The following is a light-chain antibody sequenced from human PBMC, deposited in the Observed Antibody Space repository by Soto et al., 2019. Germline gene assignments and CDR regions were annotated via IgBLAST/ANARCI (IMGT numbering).Light chain of an antibody. CDR1: QSVISSTY. Sequence: EIVLTQSPCTLSFAPGDRSALSFRASQSVISSTYLAWYQQKPGQAPRLLIYGASSRATGIPDRFSGSGSGTDFTLTISRLEPEDFAVYYCQQYGSSPITFGQGTRLEIK. CDR3: QQYGSSPIT. V-gene: IGKV3-20*01. CDR2: GAS. J-gene: IGKJ5*01.